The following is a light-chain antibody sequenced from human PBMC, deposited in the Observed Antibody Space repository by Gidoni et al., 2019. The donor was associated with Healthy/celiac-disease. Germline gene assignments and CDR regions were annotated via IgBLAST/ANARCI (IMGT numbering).Light chain of an antibody. V-gene: IGLV2-14*01. Sequence: QSALTQPASVSGSTGQSITIYCTGTSSDVGGYNYVAWYQQHPGKAPKLMIYEVSNRPSGVSNRFSGSKSGNTASLTISGLQAEDEADYYCSSYTSSSTWVFGGGTKLTVL. J-gene: IGLJ3*02. CDR2: EVS. CDR3: SSYTSSSTWV. CDR1: SSDVGGYNY.